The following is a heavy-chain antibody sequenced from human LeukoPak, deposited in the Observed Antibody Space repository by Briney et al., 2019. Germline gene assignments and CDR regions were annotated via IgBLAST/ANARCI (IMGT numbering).Heavy chain of an antibody. CDR1: GFIFSSSG. J-gene: IGHJ3*01. Sequence: GGSLRLSCTVSGFIFSSSGIHWVRQAPGKGLVWVAGISYDGSEKYYAESVKGRFTISRDSAKNSLYLQMNSLRAEDTAVYYCARHDYHSNSDAFDVWGQGTMVTVSS. V-gene: IGHV3-30*03. D-gene: IGHD4-23*01. CDR3: ARHDYHSNSDAFDV. CDR2: ISYDGSEK.